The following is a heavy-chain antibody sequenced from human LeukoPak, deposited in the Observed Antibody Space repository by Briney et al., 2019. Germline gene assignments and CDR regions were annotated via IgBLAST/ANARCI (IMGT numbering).Heavy chain of an antibody. CDR3: AILSGYYGFDP. Sequence: SVKVSFKASGGTFSSYAISWVRQAPGQGLEWMGGIIPIFGTANYAQKFQGRVTITADESTSTAYMELSSLRSEDTAMYYCAILSGYYGFDPWGQGTLVTVSS. CDR2: IIPIFGTA. D-gene: IGHD3-3*01. J-gene: IGHJ5*02. V-gene: IGHV1-69*13. CDR1: GGTFSSYA.